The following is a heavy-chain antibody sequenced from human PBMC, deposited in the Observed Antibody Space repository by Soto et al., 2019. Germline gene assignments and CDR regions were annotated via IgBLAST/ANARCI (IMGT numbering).Heavy chain of an antibody. CDR2: ISAYNGNT. V-gene: IGHV1-18*01. Sequence: ASVKVSCKSSGYTFTCYGICCVRQAPGQGLEWMGWISAYNGNTNYAQKLQGRVTMTTDTSTSTAYMELRSLRSDDTAVYYCARAGGGWAGGGGGGVDPWGQGTLVTVSS. CDR3: ARAGGGWAGGGGGGVDP. CDR1: GYTFTCYG. J-gene: IGHJ5*02. D-gene: IGHD3-16*01.